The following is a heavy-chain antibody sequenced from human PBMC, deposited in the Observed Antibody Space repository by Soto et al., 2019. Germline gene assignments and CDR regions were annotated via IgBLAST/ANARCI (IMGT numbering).Heavy chain of an antibody. V-gene: IGHV3-23*01. CDR2: ISGSGGTK. J-gene: IGHJ4*01. CDR1: GFTFSSYA. Sequence: EVQLLESGGGLVQPGGSLRLSCAASGFTFSSYAMSWVRQAPGKGLEWVSGISGSGGTKDYADSVKGRFTISRDNSRNMLYVQMNSLRDGDTAIYYCAKDGRGSRGWFLDYWCHGTLVTVSS. CDR3: AKDGRGSRGWFLDY. D-gene: IGHD6-19*01.